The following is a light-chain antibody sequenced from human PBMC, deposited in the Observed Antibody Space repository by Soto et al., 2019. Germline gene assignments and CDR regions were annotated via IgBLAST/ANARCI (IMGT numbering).Light chain of an antibody. CDR2: EVT. Sequence: QSALTQPPSATGSPGQSVTISCTGTSSDVDAYKYVSWYQHHPGKAPKLMIYEVTTRPSGVPDRFSGSKSGNTASLTVSGLQAEDEADYYCSSYAGSNNLVFGGGTKLTVL. J-gene: IGLJ2*01. V-gene: IGLV2-8*01. CDR1: SSDVDAYKY. CDR3: SSYAGSNNLV.